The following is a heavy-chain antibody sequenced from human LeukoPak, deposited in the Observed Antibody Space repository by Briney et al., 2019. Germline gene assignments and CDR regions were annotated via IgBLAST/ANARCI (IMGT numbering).Heavy chain of an antibody. Sequence: SETLSLTCTVSGYSISSGYYWGWIRQPPGKGLEWIGSIYHSGSTYYNPSLRSRVTISVDTSKNQFSLKLSSVTAADTAVYYCARGRYSSGWYPSYYYMDVWGKGTTVTVSS. J-gene: IGHJ6*03. CDR1: GYSISSGYY. V-gene: IGHV4-38-2*02. CDR3: ARGRYSSGWYPSYYYMDV. D-gene: IGHD6-19*01. CDR2: IYHSGST.